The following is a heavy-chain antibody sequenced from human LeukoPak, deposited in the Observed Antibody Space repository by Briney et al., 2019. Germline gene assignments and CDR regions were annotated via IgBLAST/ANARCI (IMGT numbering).Heavy chain of an antibody. D-gene: IGHD3-9*01. CDR3: ARDPLSHYDILTGYYGMDV. CDR2: IYSGGSI. V-gene: IGHV3-66*01. Sequence: GGSLRLSCAASGFTVSSNYMSWVRQAPGKGLEWVSVIYSGGSIYYADSVKGRFTISRDNSKNTLYLQMNSLRAEDTAVYYCARDPLSHYDILTGYYGMDVWGQGTTVTVSS. CDR1: GFTVSSNY. J-gene: IGHJ6*02.